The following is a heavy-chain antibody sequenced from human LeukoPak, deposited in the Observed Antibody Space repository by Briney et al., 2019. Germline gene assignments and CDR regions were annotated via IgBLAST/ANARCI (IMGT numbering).Heavy chain of an antibody. V-gene: IGHV3-53*01. J-gene: IGHJ4*02. CDR1: GFTVSSNF. CDR3: AKADILTGYPSFDY. CDR2: IYSGGYT. Sequence: LSGGSLRLSCAASGFTVSSNFMSWVRQAPGKGLEWVSVIYSGGYTVYTDSVKGRFTISRDNSENTLYLQMNSLRAEDTAVYYCAKADILTGYPSFDYWGQGTLVTVSS. D-gene: IGHD3-9*01.